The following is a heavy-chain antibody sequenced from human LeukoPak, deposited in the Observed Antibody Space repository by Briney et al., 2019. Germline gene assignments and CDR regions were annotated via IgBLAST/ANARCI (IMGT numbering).Heavy chain of an antibody. CDR2: ITGSGGST. Sequence: PGGSLRLSCAASGLSFSTYAMSWVRQGPGKGLEWVPGITGSGGSTYYADSVKGRFTISRDNSKNTLYLQMNSLRAEDTAIYYCVKKLVADIPPFSWGQGTLVTVSS. D-gene: IGHD2-21*02. CDR1: GLSFSTYA. CDR3: VKKLVADIPPFS. V-gene: IGHV3-23*01. J-gene: IGHJ5*02.